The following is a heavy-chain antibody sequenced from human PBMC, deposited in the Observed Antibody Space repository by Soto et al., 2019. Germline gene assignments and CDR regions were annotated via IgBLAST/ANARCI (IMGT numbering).Heavy chain of an antibody. V-gene: IGHV1-18*04. J-gene: IGHJ4*02. Sequence: AASVKVSCKASGYTFTSYGISWVRQAPGQGLEWMGWISAYNGNTNYAQKLQGRVTMTTDTSTSTAYMELRSLRSDDTAVYYCAREWYYYDSSGYYEEGEFDYWGQGTLVTVSS. CDR3: AREWYYYDSSGYYEEGEFDY. D-gene: IGHD3-22*01. CDR1: GYTFTSYG. CDR2: ISAYNGNT.